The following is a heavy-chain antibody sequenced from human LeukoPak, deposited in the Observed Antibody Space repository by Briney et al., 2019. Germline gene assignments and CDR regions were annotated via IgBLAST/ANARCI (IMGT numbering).Heavy chain of an antibody. CDR2: IYSRGST. CDR1: GFTVSSNY. V-gene: IGHV3-53*04. CDR3: ARVGVTSGYYYYGIDV. Sequence: GGSLRLSRAASGFTVSSNYMSWVRQAPGKGLEWVSVIYSRGSTYYADPVKGRFTISRHNSKNTLYLQMNSLRAEDTAVYYCARVGVTSGYYYYGIDVWGQGTTVTVSS. D-gene: IGHD4-17*01. J-gene: IGHJ6*02.